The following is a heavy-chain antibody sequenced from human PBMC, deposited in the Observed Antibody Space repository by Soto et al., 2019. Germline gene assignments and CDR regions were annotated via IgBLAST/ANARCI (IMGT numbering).Heavy chain of an antibody. CDR3: ATLDGYYHYMDL. V-gene: IGHV4-59*08. Sequence: QVQLQESGPGLVKPSETLSLTCTVSGGSISSYYWTWIRQPPGTGLEWIGYIYYSGSTNYNPSLNRRVTRSVATSNTQFSLKVSSVTAADTAVYYCATLDGYYHYMDLWGKGTTVTVSS. D-gene: IGHD6-13*01. J-gene: IGHJ6*03. CDR1: GGSISSYY. CDR2: IYYSGST.